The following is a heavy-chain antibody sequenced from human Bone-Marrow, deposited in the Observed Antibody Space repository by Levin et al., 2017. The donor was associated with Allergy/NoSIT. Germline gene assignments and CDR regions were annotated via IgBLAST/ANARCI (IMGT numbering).Heavy chain of an antibody. D-gene: IGHD3-16*01. Sequence: AASVKVSCAASGFSFNIFWINWVRQAPGKGPVWVSRISNDGSITTYADSVQGRFTISRDNANNTVYLQMTSLRAEDTAIYYCVRDIYDYVWGTYAYWGRGSLVTVSS. CDR3: VRDIYDYVWGTYAY. CDR2: ISNDGSIT. J-gene: IGHJ4*02. CDR1: GFSFNIFW. V-gene: IGHV3-74*01.